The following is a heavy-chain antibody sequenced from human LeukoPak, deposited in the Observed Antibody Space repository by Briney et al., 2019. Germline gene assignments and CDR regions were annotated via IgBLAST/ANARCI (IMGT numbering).Heavy chain of an antibody. CDR1: GYTFTGYY. V-gene: IGHV1-2*02. J-gene: IGHJ6*03. CDR2: INPNSDDT. Sequence: VASVKVSCKASGYTFTGYYMHWVRQAPGQGLEWMGWINPNSDDTNYAQKFQDRVTMTRDKSISTAYMELSSLRSDDTAVYFCARARRVDTAMWGYYYFMDVWGKGTTVTISS. CDR3: ARARRVDTAMWGYYYFMDV. D-gene: IGHD5-18*01.